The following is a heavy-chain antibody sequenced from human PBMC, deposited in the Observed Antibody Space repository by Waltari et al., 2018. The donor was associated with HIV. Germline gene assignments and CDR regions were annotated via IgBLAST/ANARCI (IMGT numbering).Heavy chain of an antibody. V-gene: IGHV5-51*01. Sequence: QSGAEVKKPGESLKISCKGSGYSFTSYWIGWVRQMPGKGLEWMGIIYPGDSDTRYSPSFQGQVTISADKSISTAYLQWSSLKASDTAMYYCARQVDTAMGVGDIVVVVAATGAYYFDYWGQGTLVTVSS. D-gene: IGHD2-15*01. CDR3: ARQVDTAMGVGDIVVVVAATGAYYFDY. CDR1: GYSFTSYW. J-gene: IGHJ4*02. CDR2: IYPGDSDT.